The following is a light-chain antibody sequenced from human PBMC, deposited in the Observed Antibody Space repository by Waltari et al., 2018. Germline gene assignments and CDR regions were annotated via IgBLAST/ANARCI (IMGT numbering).Light chain of an antibody. Sequence: QSALTQPRSVSGSPGQSVTISCSGSSSDVGAYNHVSWYQQHPDQAPNVMIDDVNRRPSGVPDRFSGSKSDNTASLTISGLQAEDEADYYCCSSAGNYILVFGGGTKLTVL. CDR1: SSDVGAYNH. V-gene: IGLV2-11*01. CDR3: CSSAGNYILV. CDR2: DVN. J-gene: IGLJ2*01.